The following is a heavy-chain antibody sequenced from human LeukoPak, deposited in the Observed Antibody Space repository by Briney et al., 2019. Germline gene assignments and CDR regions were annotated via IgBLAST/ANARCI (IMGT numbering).Heavy chain of an antibody. CDR1: GYTFTSYG. Sequence: ASVKVSCKASGYTFTSYGIGWVRQAPGQGLEWMGWISTYNGNTNYAHSLQGRVTMTTDTSTSTAYMELRSLRSDDTAVYYCARDYYDSSGYYSKDEDDYWGQGTLVTVSS. CDR2: ISTYNGNT. CDR3: ARDYYDSSGYYSKDEDDY. D-gene: IGHD3-22*01. J-gene: IGHJ4*02. V-gene: IGHV1-18*01.